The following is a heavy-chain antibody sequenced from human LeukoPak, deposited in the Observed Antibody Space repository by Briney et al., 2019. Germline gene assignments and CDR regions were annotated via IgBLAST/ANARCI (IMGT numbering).Heavy chain of an antibody. D-gene: IGHD3-10*01. CDR2: IYTSGST. CDR1: GGSISSYY. CDR3: ARSGYYGSGSWVFDY. Sequence: PSETLSLTCTVSGGSISSYYWSWIRQPAGKGLEWIGRIYTSGSTNYNPSLKSRVTISVDTSKNQFSLKLSSVTAADTAVYYCARSGYYGSGSWVFDYWGQGTLVTVSS. V-gene: IGHV4-4*07. J-gene: IGHJ4*02.